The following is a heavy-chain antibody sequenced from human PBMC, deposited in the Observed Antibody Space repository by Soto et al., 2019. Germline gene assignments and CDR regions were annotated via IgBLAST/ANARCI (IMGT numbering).Heavy chain of an antibody. CDR3: ARHLSESGYDLNY. J-gene: IGHJ4*02. V-gene: IGHV4-39*01. D-gene: IGHD5-12*01. CDR1: GGSISSGGYY. Sequence: PSETLSLTCTVSGGSISSGGYYWSWIRQHSVKCLEWIGIIYFSGSTYYNSALKSRVGISIDLSKNQFSLNLSSVTAAYTAVYYCARHLSESGYDLNYWGQGTPVTVSS. CDR2: IYFSGST.